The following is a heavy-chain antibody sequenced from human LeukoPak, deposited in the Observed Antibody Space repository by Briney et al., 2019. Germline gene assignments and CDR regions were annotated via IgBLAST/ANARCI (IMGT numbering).Heavy chain of an antibody. D-gene: IGHD3-22*01. V-gene: IGHV3-21*01. J-gene: IGHJ4*02. CDR1: GFTFSSYS. CDR3: ARDPASYGRYYDSSGTRTY. CDR2: ISSSSSYI. Sequence: GGSLRLSCAASGFTFSSYSMNWVRQAPGKGLEWVSSISSSSSYIYYADSVKGRFTISRDNAKNSLYLQMNSLRAEDTAVYYCARDPASYGRYYDSSGTRTYWGQGTLVTVSS.